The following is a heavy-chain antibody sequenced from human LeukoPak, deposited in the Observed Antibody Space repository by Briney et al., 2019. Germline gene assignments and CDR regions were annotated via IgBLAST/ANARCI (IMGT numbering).Heavy chain of an antibody. V-gene: IGHV3-23*01. J-gene: IGHJ4*02. CDR1: GFTFGSYA. D-gene: IGHD3-10*01. CDR2: ISGNSAYA. CDR3: AKYIESGRRYYDF. Sequence: GGSLRLSCAASGFTFGSYAMTWVRQAPGKGLEWVSAISGNSAYAYYADSVKGRFTVSRDNSKNTLYLQMNSLRAEDTAVYYCAKYIESGRRYYDFWGQGTLVTVSS.